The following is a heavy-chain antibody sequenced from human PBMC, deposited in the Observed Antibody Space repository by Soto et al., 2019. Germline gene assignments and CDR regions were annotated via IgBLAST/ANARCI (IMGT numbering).Heavy chain of an antibody. CDR1: GGTFSSYT. CDR3: AKASTNLDDFDI. V-gene: IGHV1-69*02. Sequence: QVQLVQSGAEVKKPGSSVKVSCKASGGTFSSYTISWVRQAPGQGLEWMGRIIPILGIANYAQKFQGRVTITADKSTSTAHMELSSLRSEDTAVYYCAKASTNLDDFDIWGQGTMVTVSS. CDR2: IIPILGIA. J-gene: IGHJ3*02.